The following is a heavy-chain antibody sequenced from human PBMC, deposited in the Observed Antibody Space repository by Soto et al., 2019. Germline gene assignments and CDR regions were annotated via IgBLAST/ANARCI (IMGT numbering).Heavy chain of an antibody. J-gene: IGHJ5*02. CDR3: ASSSMVDCSGGSCYLNWFDP. V-gene: IGHV4-59*01. Sequence: PSETLSLTCTVSGGSISSYYWSWIRQPPGKGLEWIGYIYYSGSTNYNPSLKSRVTISVDTSKNQFSLKLSSVTAADTAVYYCASSSMVDCSGGSCYLNWFDPWGQGTLVTVS. CDR1: GGSISSYY. D-gene: IGHD2-15*01. CDR2: IYYSGST.